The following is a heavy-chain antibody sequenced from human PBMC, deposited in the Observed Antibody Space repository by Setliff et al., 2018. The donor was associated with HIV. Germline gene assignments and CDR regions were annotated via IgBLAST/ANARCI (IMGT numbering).Heavy chain of an antibody. Sequence: ASETLSLTCAVSGDSIRSDHWWTWVRQSPGKGLEWIGEIYHSGSTTYNPSLKSRVTISVDKSTNQFSLRLTSVTAADTAVYYCARGTVITYFYDSSGSFDYWGQGTLVTVSS. J-gene: IGHJ4*02. D-gene: IGHD3-22*01. CDR1: GDSIRSDHW. CDR3: ARGTVITYFYDSSGSFDY. V-gene: IGHV4-4*02. CDR2: IYHSGST.